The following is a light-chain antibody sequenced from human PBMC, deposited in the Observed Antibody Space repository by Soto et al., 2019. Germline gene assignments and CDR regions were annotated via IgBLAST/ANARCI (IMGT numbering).Light chain of an antibody. V-gene: IGKV3-20*01. CDR2: GVF. CDR1: QSISSSD. Sequence: EIVLMQSPGTLSLSPGDRATLSCRASQSISSSDLAWYQQKPGQAPRLLIYGVFRRATGIPDRFSGSGSGTDFTLTISRLEPEDLAVYYCHHYGALPLTIGGGTRVEIK. J-gene: IGKJ4*01. CDR3: HHYGALPLT.